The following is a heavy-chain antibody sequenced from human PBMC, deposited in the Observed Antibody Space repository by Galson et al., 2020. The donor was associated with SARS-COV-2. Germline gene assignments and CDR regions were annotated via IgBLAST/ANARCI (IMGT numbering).Heavy chain of an antibody. V-gene: IGHV5-51*01. CDR3: ARQSHLAIFGVAAGLGYYYGMDV. Sequence: KIGESPKIPCQGSGYSFTSYWIGWVRQMPGKGLEWMGIIYPGDSDTRYRPSFQGQVTISADKSISTAYLQWSSLKASDTAMYYCARQSHLAIFGVAAGLGYYYGMDVWGQGTTVTVSS. CDR1: GYSFTSYW. D-gene: IGHD3-3*01. CDR2: IYPGDSDT. J-gene: IGHJ6*02.